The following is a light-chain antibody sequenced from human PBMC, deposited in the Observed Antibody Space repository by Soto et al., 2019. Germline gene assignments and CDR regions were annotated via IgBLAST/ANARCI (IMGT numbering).Light chain of an antibody. J-gene: IGKJ4*01. CDR2: TSS. Sequence: DIQMTQSPSSLSASVGDRVTITCRASQSMSRFLNWYQQRPVKAPNLLLYTSSSLQSGVPSRFSGSGSGTDFTLTISSLQPEDSATYYCQQRYSAPLTFCGGTKVEIK. CDR1: QSMSRF. CDR3: QQRYSAPLT. V-gene: IGKV1-39*01.